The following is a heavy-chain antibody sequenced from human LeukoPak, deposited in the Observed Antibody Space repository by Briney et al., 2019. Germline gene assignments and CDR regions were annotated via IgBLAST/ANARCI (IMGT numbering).Heavy chain of an antibody. CDR1: GYTFTSYY. Sequence: GASVKVSCKASGYTFTSYYMHWVRQSPGQGLEWMGIVNPSGGSTSYAQKFQGRVTMTRDTSTSTVYMELSSLRSEDTAVYYCARDPSWNDDYGDYGWFDPWGQGTLVTVSS. CDR3: ARDPSWNDDYGDYGWFDP. J-gene: IGHJ5*02. D-gene: IGHD4-17*01. CDR2: VNPSGGST. V-gene: IGHV1-46*01.